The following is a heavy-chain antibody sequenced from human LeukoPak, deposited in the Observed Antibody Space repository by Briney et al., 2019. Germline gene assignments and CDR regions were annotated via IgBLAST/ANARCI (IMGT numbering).Heavy chain of an antibody. Sequence: GGSLRLSCTASGFTLSTSWMSWVRQAPGRGLEWVASIKQDGSQKYYVDSVKGRFTISGDNVQNSLYLQMNSLRAEDTAVYYCARLFRDVTTFDYWGQGTLVTVSS. J-gene: IGHJ4*02. V-gene: IGHV3-7*01. CDR2: IKQDGSQK. D-gene: IGHD1-1*01. CDR3: ARLFRDVTTFDY. CDR1: GFTLSTSW.